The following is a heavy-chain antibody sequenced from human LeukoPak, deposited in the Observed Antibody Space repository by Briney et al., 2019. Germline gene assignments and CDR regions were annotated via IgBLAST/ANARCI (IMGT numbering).Heavy chain of an antibody. V-gene: IGHV4-34*01. CDR1: GGSFSNYY. CDR2: INHSGST. CDR3: ARVHCSSSSCEGHNWFDP. J-gene: IGHJ5*02. Sequence: PSETLSLTCAVYGGSFSNYYWSWMRQPPGKGLEWIGEINHSGSTNYNPSLKSRLTISVDTSKNQFSLKLSSVTAADTAVYSCARVHCSSSSCEGHNWFDPWGQGTLVTVSP. D-gene: IGHD2-15*01.